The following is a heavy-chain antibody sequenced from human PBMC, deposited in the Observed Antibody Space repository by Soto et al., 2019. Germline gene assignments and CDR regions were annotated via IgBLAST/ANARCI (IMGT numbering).Heavy chain of an antibody. CDR2: INTNSGDT. V-gene: IGHV1-2*02. CDR1: GYTFTGYY. Sequence: QVQLVQSGAEVKKPGASVKVSCKASGYTFTGYYIHWVRQAPGQGLEWMGWINTNSGDTNYAQKFQGRVTMTGETSISTAYMELSRLTSDDTAVYYCARTQTNDYWGQGTLVTVSS. J-gene: IGHJ4*02. CDR3: ARTQTNDY.